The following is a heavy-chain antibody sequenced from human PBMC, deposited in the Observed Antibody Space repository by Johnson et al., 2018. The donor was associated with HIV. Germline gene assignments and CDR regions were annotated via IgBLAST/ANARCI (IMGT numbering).Heavy chain of an antibody. Sequence: VQLVETGGGLIQPGGSLRLSCAASGFTVSSNYMSWVRQAPGKGLEWVSGINWNGGRTVYADSVKGRLTISRDNAKNSLYLQMNSLRAEDTAVYYCARSRAAYYYDSSGYYSAFDIWGQGTMVTVSS. J-gene: IGHJ3*02. V-gene: IGHV3-53*05. CDR3: ARSRAAYYYDSSGYYSAFDI. D-gene: IGHD3-22*01. CDR2: INWNGGRT. CDR1: GFTVSSNY.